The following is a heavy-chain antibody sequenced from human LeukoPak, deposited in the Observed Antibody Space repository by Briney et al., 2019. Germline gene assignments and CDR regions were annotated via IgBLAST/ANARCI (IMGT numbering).Heavy chain of an antibody. D-gene: IGHD3-10*01. CDR1: GGTFSSYA. Sequence: ASVKVSCKASGGTFSSYAISWVRQAPGQGLEWMGGIIPIFGTANYAQKFQGRVTITADESTSTAYMELSSLRSEDTAVYYCARDYGSGSYYNVPSRDYYYYMDVWGKGTTVTISS. CDR3: ARDYGSGSYYNVPSRDYYYYMDV. V-gene: IGHV1-69*13. CDR2: IIPIFGTA. J-gene: IGHJ6*03.